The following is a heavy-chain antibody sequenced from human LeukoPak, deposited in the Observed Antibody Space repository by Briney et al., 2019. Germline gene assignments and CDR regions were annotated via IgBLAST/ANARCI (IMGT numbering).Heavy chain of an antibody. CDR1: GGSISSGDYY. V-gene: IGHV4-30-4*01. D-gene: IGHD3-10*01. J-gene: IGHJ4*02. CDR2: IYYSGST. CDR3: ARGDYYGSGIHFDY. Sequence: PSETLSLTCTVSGGSISSGDYYWSWIRQPPGKGLEWIGYIYYSGSTYYNPSLKSRDTISVDTSKNQFSLKLSSVTAADTAVYYCARGDYYGSGIHFDYWGQGTLVTVSS.